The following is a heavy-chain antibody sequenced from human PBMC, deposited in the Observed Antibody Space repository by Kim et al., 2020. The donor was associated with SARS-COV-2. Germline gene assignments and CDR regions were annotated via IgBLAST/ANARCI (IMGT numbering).Heavy chain of an antibody. V-gene: IGHV1-2*02. J-gene: IGHJ6*02. D-gene: IGHD2-8*02. CDR2: GT. CDR3: ARDRSGGMDV. Sequence: GTNYAQKFQGRGTMTRDTSISTAYMELSRLRSDDTAVYYCARDRSGGMDVWGQGTTVTVSS.